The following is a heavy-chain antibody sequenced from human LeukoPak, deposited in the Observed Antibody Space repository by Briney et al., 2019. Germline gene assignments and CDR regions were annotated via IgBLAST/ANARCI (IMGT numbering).Heavy chain of an antibody. Sequence: GGSLRLSCAASGFTFSSYAMSWVRQAPGKGLEWVANIKQDGSEKYYVDSVKGRFTISKDNAKNSLYLQMNSLRAEDTAVYYCARYVEGGVIVTVRYFDYWGQGTLVTVSS. CDR3: ARYVEGGVIVTVRYFDY. V-gene: IGHV3-7*01. J-gene: IGHJ4*02. CDR2: IKQDGSEK. CDR1: GFTFSSYA. D-gene: IGHD3-16*02.